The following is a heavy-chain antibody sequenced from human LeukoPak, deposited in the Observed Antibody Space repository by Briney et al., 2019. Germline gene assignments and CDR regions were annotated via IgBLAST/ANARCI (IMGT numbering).Heavy chain of an antibody. Sequence: GGSLRLSCAASGFTFSNYAMSWVRQAPGKGLEWVAGISSSGGSTYYADSVKGQFTISRDNSKNTLYLQMNSLRAEDTAVYYCARESNSNVDYWGQGTLVTVSS. V-gene: IGHV3-23*01. CDR1: GFTFSNYA. CDR2: ISSSGGST. CDR3: ARESNSNVDY. J-gene: IGHJ4*02. D-gene: IGHD2/OR15-2a*01.